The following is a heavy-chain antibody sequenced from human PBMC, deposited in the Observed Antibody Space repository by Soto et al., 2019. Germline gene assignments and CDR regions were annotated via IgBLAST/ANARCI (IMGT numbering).Heavy chain of an antibody. J-gene: IGHJ4*02. Sequence: PGESLRLSCVGSEFTFSNYEMNWVRQAPGKGLEWVSYISYTGSTIYYADSVRGRFTISRDNSKNSLYLQMNSLRAEDTAVYYCARGGTSTTYWGLFYNWGQGTLVTVSS. CDR1: EFTFSNYE. CDR2: ISYTGSTI. CDR3: ARGGTSTTYWGLFYN. D-gene: IGHD7-27*01. V-gene: IGHV3-48*03.